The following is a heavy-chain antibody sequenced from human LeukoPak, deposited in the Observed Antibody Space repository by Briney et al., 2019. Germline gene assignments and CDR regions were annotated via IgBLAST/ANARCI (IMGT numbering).Heavy chain of an antibody. J-gene: IGHJ2*01. V-gene: IGHV4-59*11. CDR3: ARGYYSYDL. CDR1: GGSISSHY. CDR2: IYYSGST. Sequence: TSETLSLTCTVSGGSISSHYWSWIRQPPGKGLEWIGYIYYSGSTNYNPSLKSRVTMSVDTSKNQFSLKLTSVTAADTAVYYCARGYYSYDLWGRGTLVTVSS. D-gene: IGHD3-10*01.